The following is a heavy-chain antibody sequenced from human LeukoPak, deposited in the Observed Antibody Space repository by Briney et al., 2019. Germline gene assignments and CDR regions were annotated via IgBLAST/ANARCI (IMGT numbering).Heavy chain of an antibody. Sequence: ASVKVSCKASGYTFTSYYMHWVRQAPGQGLGWMGIINPSGGSTRYAQKFQGRVTMTRDTSTSTVYMELSSLSSEDTAVYYCARDLYGGNSEVDYWGQGTLVTVSS. CDR3: ARDLYGGNSEVDY. D-gene: IGHD4-23*01. V-gene: IGHV1-46*01. CDR1: GYTFTSYY. J-gene: IGHJ4*02. CDR2: INPSGGST.